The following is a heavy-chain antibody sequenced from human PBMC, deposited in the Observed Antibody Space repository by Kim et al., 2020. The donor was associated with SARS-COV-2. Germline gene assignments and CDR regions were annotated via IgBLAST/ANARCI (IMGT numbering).Heavy chain of an antibody. V-gene: IGHV1-18*01. D-gene: IGHD2-2*01. CDR1: GYTFTSYG. Sequence: ASVKVSCKASGYTFTSYGISWVRQAPGQGLEWMGWISAYNGNTNYAQKLQGRVTMTTDTSTSTAYMELRSLRSDDTAVYYCARDIVVVPAARHRRYYYGMDVWGQGTTVTVSS. J-gene: IGHJ6*02. CDR3: ARDIVVVPAARHRRYYYGMDV. CDR2: ISAYNGNT.